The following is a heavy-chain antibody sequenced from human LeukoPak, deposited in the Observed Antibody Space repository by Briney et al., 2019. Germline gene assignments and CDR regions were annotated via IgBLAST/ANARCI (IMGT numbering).Heavy chain of an antibody. D-gene: IGHD3-16*01. V-gene: IGHV3-15*05. CDR3: STERSYDDTLRNDF. J-gene: IGHJ4*02. CDR2: IKSKNDGGAS. Sequence: GGSLRLSCAASGFPFNYAWMHWVRQAPGKGLERVGRIKSKNDGGASDYAAPVKGRFTISRDDSRNMVYLHMNSLKADDTAVYYCSTERSYDDTLRNDFWGPGTLVTVSS. CDR1: GFPFNYAW.